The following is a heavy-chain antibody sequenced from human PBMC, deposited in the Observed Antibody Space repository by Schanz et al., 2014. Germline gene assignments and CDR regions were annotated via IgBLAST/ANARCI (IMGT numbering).Heavy chain of an antibody. J-gene: IGHJ4*02. CDR2: IIPIHGIV. Sequence: QVQLVQSGAEVKKPGSSMKVSCKASGGTFSTYPINWLRQAPGQGLEWMGRIIPIHGIVNYAQNFQGRVTITADKSTSTAYMELSSLRSEDTAVYYCARGYGDSPTDFWGQGTLVIVSS. V-gene: IGHV1-69*02. D-gene: IGHD4-17*01. CDR1: GGTFSTYP. CDR3: ARGYGDSPTDF.